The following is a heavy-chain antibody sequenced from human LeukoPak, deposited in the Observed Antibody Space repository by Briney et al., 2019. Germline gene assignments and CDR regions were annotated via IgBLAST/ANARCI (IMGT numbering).Heavy chain of an antibody. J-gene: IGHJ4*02. CDR2: ISAYNGDT. Sequence: ASVKVSCKASGYTFTSYGISWVRQAPGQGLEWMGWISAYNGDTDYAQKLQGIVTMTTDISTSTAYMELRSLRSDDTAVYYCASSPKSGYGYFDYWGQGTLVTVSS. CDR3: ASSPKSGYGYFDY. V-gene: IGHV1-18*01. CDR1: GYTFTSYG. D-gene: IGHD3-22*01.